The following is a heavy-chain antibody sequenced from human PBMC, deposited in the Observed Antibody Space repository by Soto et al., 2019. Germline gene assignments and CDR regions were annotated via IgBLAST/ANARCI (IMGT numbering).Heavy chain of an antibody. J-gene: IGHJ4*02. CDR3: AIDMVRGVPFDY. CDR2: ISGSGGST. CDR1: GFTFSSYA. V-gene: IGHV3-23*01. D-gene: IGHD3-10*01. Sequence: EVQLLESGGGLVQPGGSLRLSCAASGFTFSSYAMSWVRQAPGRGLEWVSAISGSGGSTYYADSVKGRFTISRDNSKNTLYLQMNSLRAEDTAVYYRAIDMVRGVPFDYWGQGTLVTVSS.